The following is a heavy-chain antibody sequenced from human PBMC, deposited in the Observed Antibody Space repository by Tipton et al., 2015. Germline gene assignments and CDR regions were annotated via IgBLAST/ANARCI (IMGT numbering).Heavy chain of an antibody. J-gene: IGHJ4*02. CDR2: SYYSGTT. V-gene: IGHV4-31*03. CDR3: ARHSIPFDY. CDR1: GGSMKTHGHY. Sequence: TLSLTCSVSGGSMKTHGHYWTWIRQRPGKGLEWIGSSYYSGTTYINPSLWSRVYISVDTSQNQFSLSLTSVTAADTAVYFCARHSIPFDYWGQGTLVTVSS.